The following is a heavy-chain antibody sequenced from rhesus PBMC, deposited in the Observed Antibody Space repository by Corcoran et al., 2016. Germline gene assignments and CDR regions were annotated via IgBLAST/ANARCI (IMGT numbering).Heavy chain of an antibody. CDR2: ITYSGST. CDR3: AREIYGGGVDY. D-gene: IGHD4-29*01. J-gene: IGHJ4*01. V-gene: IGHV4-122*02. Sequence: QVQLQESGPGLVKPSETLSLTCAVSGGSISSGYYYWSWMRQPPGKGLEWIGYITYSGSTSYNPSLKSRVTISRDTSKNQFSLKRSSVTAADTAVYYCAREIYGGGVDYWGQGVLVTVSS. CDR1: GGSISSGYYY.